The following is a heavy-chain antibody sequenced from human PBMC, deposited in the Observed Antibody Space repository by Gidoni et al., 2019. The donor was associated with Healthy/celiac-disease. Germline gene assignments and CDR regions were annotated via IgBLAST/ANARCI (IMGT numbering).Heavy chain of an antibody. CDR3: ARAEFGDDAFDI. Sequence: QVQLQESGPGLVKPSETLSLTCTVPGGSISSYYWSWIRQPPGKGLEWIGYIYYSGSTNYNPSLKSRVTISVDTSKNQFSLKLSSVTAADTAVYYCARAEFGDDAFDIWGQGTMVTVSS. CDR1: GGSISSYY. J-gene: IGHJ3*02. CDR2: IYYSGST. D-gene: IGHD3-10*01. V-gene: IGHV4-59*01.